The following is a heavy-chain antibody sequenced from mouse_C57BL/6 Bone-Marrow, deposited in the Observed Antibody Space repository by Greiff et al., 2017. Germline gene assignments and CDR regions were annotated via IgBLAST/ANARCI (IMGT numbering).Heavy chain of an antibody. D-gene: IGHD1-1*01. Sequence: DVQLVESGGGLVKPGGSLKLSCAASGFTFSDYGMHWVRQAPEKGLEWVAYISSGSSTTYYADTVKGRFTISRDNAKNTLFLQMTSLRSEDTAMYYCARGTTVVEGYYAMDYWGQGTSVTVSS. J-gene: IGHJ4*01. CDR1: GFTFSDYG. CDR3: ARGTTVVEGYYAMDY. CDR2: ISSGSSTT. V-gene: IGHV5-17*01.